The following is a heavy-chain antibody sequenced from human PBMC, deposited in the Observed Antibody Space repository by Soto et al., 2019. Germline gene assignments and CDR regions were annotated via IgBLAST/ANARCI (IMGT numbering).Heavy chain of an antibody. J-gene: IGHJ6*02. CDR3: ARTYDFWSGSGQYYYGMDV. D-gene: IGHD3-3*01. Sequence: PSETLSLTCTVSGGSISSYYWSWIRQPAGKGLEWIGRIYTSGSTNYNPSLKSRVTMSVDTSKNQFSLKLSSVTAADTAVYYCARTYDFWSGSGQYYYGMDVWGQGTTVTVS. CDR2: IYTSGST. CDR1: GGSISSYY. V-gene: IGHV4-4*07.